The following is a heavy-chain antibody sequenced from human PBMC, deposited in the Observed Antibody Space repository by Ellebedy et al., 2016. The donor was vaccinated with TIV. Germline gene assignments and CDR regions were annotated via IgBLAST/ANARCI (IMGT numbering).Heavy chain of an antibody. Sequence: GESLKISCAASGYTFSSYWMHWVRQASGKGLVWVSRIDEYGRITDYADSVEGRFTISRDNAKNTLYLQMHGLRAEDTAVYYCGRDLSGSADYWGPGTLVTVAS. D-gene: IGHD1-26*01. CDR3: GRDLSGSADY. CDR2: IDEYGRIT. J-gene: IGHJ4*02. CDR1: GYTFSSYW. V-gene: IGHV3-74*01.